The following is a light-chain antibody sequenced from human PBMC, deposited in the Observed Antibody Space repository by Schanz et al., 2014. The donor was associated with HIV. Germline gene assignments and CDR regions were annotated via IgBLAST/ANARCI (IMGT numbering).Light chain of an antibody. CDR3: QQYNNWPPA. V-gene: IGKV3-15*01. J-gene: IGKJ1*01. CDR1: QRLSSSY. Sequence: EIVLTQSPGSLSLSPGGRATLSCGASQRLSSSYLAWYQQKPGQTPRLLIYGASTRATGIPARFSGSGSGTEFTLTISSLQSEDFAVYYCQQYNNWPPAFGQGTKVEIK. CDR2: GAS.